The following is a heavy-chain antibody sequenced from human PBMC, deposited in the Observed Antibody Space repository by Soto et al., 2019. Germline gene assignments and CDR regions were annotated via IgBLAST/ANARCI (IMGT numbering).Heavy chain of an antibody. D-gene: IGHD2-15*01. CDR1: GGSISDSY. CDR3: ARPRLEYCSGGSCGAFDI. V-gene: IGHV4-59*08. J-gene: IGHJ3*02. CDR2: IYNSGST. Sequence: HSETLSLTCTVAGGSISDSYWTWLRQPPGKGLEWIGYIYNSGSTNYNPSLKSRVTISVDTSKIQFSLKLSSVTAADTAVYFCARPRLEYCSGGSCGAFDIWGQGTLVTVSS.